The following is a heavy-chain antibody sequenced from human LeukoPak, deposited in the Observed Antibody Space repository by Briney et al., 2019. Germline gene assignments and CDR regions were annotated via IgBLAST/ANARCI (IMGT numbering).Heavy chain of an antibody. CDR3: RTLTVASNIDY. CDR2: ISSSGSTT. D-gene: IGHD6-19*01. CDR1: GFSFIIYE. Sequence: PGGSLRLSCAASGFSFIIYEMHWVRQAPGKGLEWISDISSSGSTTYYADSVRGRFSISRDNAKNSLYLQVNSLRAEDTAVYYCRTLTVASNIDYWGQGTLVTVSS. V-gene: IGHV3-48*03. J-gene: IGHJ4*02.